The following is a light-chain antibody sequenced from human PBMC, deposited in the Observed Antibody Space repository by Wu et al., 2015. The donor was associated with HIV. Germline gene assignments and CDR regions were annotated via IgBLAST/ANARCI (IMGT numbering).Light chain of an antibody. CDR3: QHYVSSLFT. CDR2: DAS. V-gene: IGKV3-11*01. J-gene: IGKJ3*01. Sequence: EIVLTQSPATLSLSPGERATLSCRASQSVDNYLAWYHQKPGQAPRLLIYDASNRATGIPARFTGSGSGTDFTLTISSLEPDDFAVYYCQHYVSSLFTFGPGTKVNIK. CDR1: QSVDNY.